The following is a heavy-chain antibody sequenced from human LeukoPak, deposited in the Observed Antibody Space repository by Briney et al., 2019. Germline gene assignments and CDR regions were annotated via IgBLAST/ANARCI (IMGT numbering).Heavy chain of an antibody. J-gene: IGHJ6*02. CDR2: INHSGST. V-gene: IGHV4-34*01. CDR1: GGSFSGYY. CDR3: ARPTSYYYYYGMDV. Sequence: SETLSLTCAVYGGSFSGYYWSWIRQPPGKGLEWIGEINHSGSTNYSPSLKSRVTISVDTSKNQFSLKLSSVTAADTAVYYCARPTSYYYYYGMDVWGQGTTVTVSS.